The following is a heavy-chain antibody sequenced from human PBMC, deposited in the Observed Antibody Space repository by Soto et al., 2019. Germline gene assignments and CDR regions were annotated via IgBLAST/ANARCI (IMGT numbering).Heavy chain of an antibody. CDR2: ISHSGRT. Sequence: SETLSLTCTVSGASLRSGSYYWSWIRQPPGKGLEWIGYISHSGRTNYDPSLKSRLTMSVDTSQNQFSLQLNSVTAADTAVYFCARDNRGTFDYWGQGALVTVSS. V-gene: IGHV4-61*01. CDR1: GASLRSGSYY. J-gene: IGHJ4*02. D-gene: IGHD7-27*01. CDR3: ARDNRGTFDY.